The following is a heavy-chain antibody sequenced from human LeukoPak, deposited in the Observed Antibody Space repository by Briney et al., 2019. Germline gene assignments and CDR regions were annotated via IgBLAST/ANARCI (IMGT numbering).Heavy chain of an antibody. CDR2: INPKSGST. J-gene: IGHJ4*02. CDR1: GYTFTGYY. V-gene: IGHV1-2*02. Sequence: ASVTVSCKASGYTFTGYYMHWVRQAPGQGLEWMGWINPKSGSTNYAQKFQGRVAMTRDTSISTAYMELNRLRSDDTAVYYCATKFDRLSYFDYWGQGTVVSVSS. CDR3: ATKFDRLSYFDY. D-gene: IGHD3-9*01.